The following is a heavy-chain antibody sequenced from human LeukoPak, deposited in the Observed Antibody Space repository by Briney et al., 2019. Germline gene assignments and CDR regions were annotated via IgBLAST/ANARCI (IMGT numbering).Heavy chain of an antibody. CDR3: ARNFVGSITSDFDS. CDR1: GFTFSSYW. Sequence: GGSLRLSCAASGFTFSSYWMHWVRQVPGKGLVWVSRIHGDGTTTNYEDSVKGRFTISRDNARNTLYLLMHSLRAEDTAIYYCARNFVGSITSDFDSWGQGTQVTVSS. CDR2: IHGDGTTT. D-gene: IGHD1-26*01. J-gene: IGHJ4*02. V-gene: IGHV3-74*01.